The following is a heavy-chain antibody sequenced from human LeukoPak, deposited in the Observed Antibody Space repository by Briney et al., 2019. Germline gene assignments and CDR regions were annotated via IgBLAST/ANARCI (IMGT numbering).Heavy chain of an antibody. D-gene: IGHD1-26*01. CDR3: ARGYSGSYRVDY. Sequence: GGSLRLSCAASGFTFSSYSMNWVRQAPGKGLEWVSSIISSSSYIYYADSVKGRFTISRDNAKNSLYLQMNSLRAEDTAVYYCARGYSGSYRVDYWGQGTLVTVSS. CDR1: GFTFSSYS. V-gene: IGHV3-21*01. CDR2: IISSSSYI. J-gene: IGHJ4*02.